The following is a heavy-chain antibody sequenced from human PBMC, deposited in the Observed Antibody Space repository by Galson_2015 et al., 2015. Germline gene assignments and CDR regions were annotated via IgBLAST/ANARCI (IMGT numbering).Heavy chain of an antibody. CDR1: GSTFSSYA. J-gene: IGHJ6*02. D-gene: IGHD6-19*01. CDR3: AKEQWLAPYYYYYGMDV. V-gene: IGHV3-23*01. CDR2: ISGSGGST. Sequence: SLRLSCAASGSTFSSYAMSWVRQAPGKGLEWVSAISGSGGSTYYADSVKGRFTISRDNSKNTLYLQMNSLRAEDTAVYYCAKEQWLAPYYYYYGMDVWGQGTPVTVSS.